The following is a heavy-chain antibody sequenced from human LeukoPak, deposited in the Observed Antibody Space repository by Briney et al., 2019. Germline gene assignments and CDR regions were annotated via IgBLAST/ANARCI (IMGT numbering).Heavy chain of an antibody. D-gene: IGHD3-22*01. Sequence: SETLSLTCTVSGGSISCSSYYWGWIRQPPGKGLEWIGSIYYSGSTYYNPSLKSRVTISVDTSKNQFSLKLSSVTAADTAVYYCARVVLGGSGYFFDLWGQGALVTVSS. J-gene: IGHJ4*02. CDR1: GGSISCSSYY. V-gene: IGHV4-39*07. CDR2: IYYSGST. CDR3: ARVVLGGSGYFFDL.